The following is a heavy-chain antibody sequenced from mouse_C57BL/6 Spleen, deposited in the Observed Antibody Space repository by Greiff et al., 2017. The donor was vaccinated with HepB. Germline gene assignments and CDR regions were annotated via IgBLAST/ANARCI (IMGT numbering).Heavy chain of an antibody. CDR3: ARHGYYPGGYAMDY. Sequence: EVKLMESGGGLVKPGGSLKLSCAASGFTFSDYGMHWVRQAPEKGLEWVAYISSGSSTIYYADTVKGRFTISRDNAKNTLFLQMTSLRSEDTAMYYCARHGYYPGGYAMDYWGQGTSVTVSS. CDR2: ISSGSSTI. J-gene: IGHJ4*01. D-gene: IGHD2-3*01. CDR1: GFTFSDYG. V-gene: IGHV5-17*01.